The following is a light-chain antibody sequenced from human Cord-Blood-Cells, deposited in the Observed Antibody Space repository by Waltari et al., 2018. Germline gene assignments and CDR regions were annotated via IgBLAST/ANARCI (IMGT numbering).Light chain of an antibody. CDR3: QQYNSYSYT. CDR2: KAS. Sequence: DIQMTQSPSTLSASVGDRVTITCRASHSISSWLAWYQQKPVKPPKLLIYKASSLESGVPSRFRGSGTGTEFTLTISSLQPDDLATYYCQQYNSYSYTVGQGTKLEIK. V-gene: IGKV1-5*03. J-gene: IGKJ2*01. CDR1: HSISSW.